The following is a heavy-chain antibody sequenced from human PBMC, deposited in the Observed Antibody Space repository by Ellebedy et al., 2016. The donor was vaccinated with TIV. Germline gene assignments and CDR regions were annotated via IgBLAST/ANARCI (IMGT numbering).Heavy chain of an antibody. CDR1: GGSISRFS. CDR2: VFYSGDT. D-gene: IGHD3-3*01. J-gene: IGHJ6*02. Sequence: SETLSLTXTVSGGSISRFSWTWTRQPPGKGLERIGYVFYSGDTIYNPSLNSRVTMSVDTSKNQFYLNLTSVTAADTAVYYCVRFDYDVEGYYGLDVWGQGTTVAVSS. CDR3: VRFDYDVEGYYGLDV. V-gene: IGHV4-59*01.